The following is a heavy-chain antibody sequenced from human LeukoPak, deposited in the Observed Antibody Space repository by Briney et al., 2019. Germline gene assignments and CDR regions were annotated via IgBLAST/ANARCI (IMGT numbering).Heavy chain of an antibody. V-gene: IGHV3-21*01. CDR2: ISSSSSYI. J-gene: IGHJ4*02. CDR3: AREGGYSNHLGSYFDY. CDR1: GLTFCSYS. D-gene: IGHD4-11*01. Sequence: GGSLRLSCAASGLTFCSYSMNWVRQAPGKGLEWVSSISSSSSYIYYVDSVKGRFTISRDNAKNSLYLQMNSLRAEDTAVYYCAREGGYSNHLGSYFDYWGQGTLVTVSS.